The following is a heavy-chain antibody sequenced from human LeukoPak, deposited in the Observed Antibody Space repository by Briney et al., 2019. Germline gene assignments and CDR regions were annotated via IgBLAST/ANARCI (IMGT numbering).Heavy chain of an antibody. CDR3: ARAYYDILTGYSEFDY. CDR1: GGSISTSNYY. CDR2: IYTSGST. Sequence: PSETLSLTCTVSGGSISTSNYYWSWIRQPAGKGLEWIGRIYTSGSTNYNPSLKSRVTISVDTSKNQSSLKLSSVTAADTAVYYCARAYYDILTGYSEFDYWGQGTLVTVSS. J-gene: IGHJ4*02. D-gene: IGHD3-9*01. V-gene: IGHV4-61*02.